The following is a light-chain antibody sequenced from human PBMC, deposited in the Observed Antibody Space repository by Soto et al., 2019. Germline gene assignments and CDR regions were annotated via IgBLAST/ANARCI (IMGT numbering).Light chain of an antibody. J-gene: IGLJ2*01. Sequence: QSALTQPASVSWSPGQSITISCTGTSSDVGGYNYVSWYQQHPGKATKLMIYDVSNRPSGVSNRFSGSKSGNTASLTISGLQAEDEADYYCSSYTSSSTLVFGGGTKLTVL. CDR2: DVS. CDR1: SSDVGGYNY. CDR3: SSYTSSSTLV. V-gene: IGLV2-14*01.